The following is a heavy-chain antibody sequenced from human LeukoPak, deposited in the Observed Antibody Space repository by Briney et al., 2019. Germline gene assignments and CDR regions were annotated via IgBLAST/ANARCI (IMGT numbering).Heavy chain of an antibody. CDR2: ISYDGSNK. V-gene: IGHV3-30-3*01. D-gene: IGHD2-2*01. J-gene: IGHJ4*02. CDR1: GFTFSSYA. Sequence: GGSLRLSCAASGFTFSSYAMHWVRQAPGKGLEWVAVISYDGSNKYYADSVKGRFTISRDNSKNTLYLQMNSLRAEDTAVYYCAREGQVVVVPAIDYWGQGTLVTVSS. CDR3: AREGQVVVVPAIDY.